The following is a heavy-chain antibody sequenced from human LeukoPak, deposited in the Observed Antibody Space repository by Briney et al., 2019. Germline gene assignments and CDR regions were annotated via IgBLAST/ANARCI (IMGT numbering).Heavy chain of an antibody. D-gene: IGHD3-22*01. J-gene: IGHJ6*02. CDR3: AKDPRLSMDV. Sequence: GGSLRLSCAASGFTFSSYAMHWVRQAPGKGLEWVAVIAYDGSIKYYADSVKGRFTISRDNSKNTLYLQMNSLRAEDTAVYYCAKDPRLSMDVWGQGTTVTVSS. CDR2: IAYDGSIK. CDR1: GFTFSSYA. V-gene: IGHV3-30-3*01.